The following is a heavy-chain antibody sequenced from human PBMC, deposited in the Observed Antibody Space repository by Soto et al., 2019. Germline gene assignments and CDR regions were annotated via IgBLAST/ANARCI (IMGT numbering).Heavy chain of an antibody. Sequence: WETLSLTCAVYCGSFSGYYWSWIRQPPGKGLEWIGEINHSGSTNYNPSLKSRVTISVDTSKNQFSLKLSSVTAADTAVYYCAISLQNHYDFWSGYYYYGMDVWGQGTTVTVSS. V-gene: IGHV4-34*01. CDR2: INHSGST. J-gene: IGHJ6*02. CDR1: CGSFSGYY. CDR3: AISLQNHYDFWSGYYYYGMDV. D-gene: IGHD3-3*01.